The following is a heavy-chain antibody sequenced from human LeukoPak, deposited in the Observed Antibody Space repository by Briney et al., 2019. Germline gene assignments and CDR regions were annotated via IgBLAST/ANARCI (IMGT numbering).Heavy chain of an antibody. CDR2: ISAYNGNT. J-gene: IGHJ4*02. V-gene: IGHV1-18*01. Sequence: GASVKVSCKASGYTFTSNALGWVRQAPGQGLEWMGWISAYNGNTNYAQKLQGRVTMTTDTSTSTAYMELRSLRSDDTAVYYCARDGVTARWEDYWGQGTLVTVSS. CDR1: GYTFTSNA. CDR3: ARDGVTARWEDY. D-gene: IGHD1-26*01.